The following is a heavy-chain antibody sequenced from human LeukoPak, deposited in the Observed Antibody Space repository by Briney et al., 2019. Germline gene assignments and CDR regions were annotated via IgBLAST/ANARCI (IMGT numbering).Heavy chain of an antibody. J-gene: IGHJ3*02. CDR3: ARVYCSSTSCYDDAFDI. CDR2: ISAYNGNT. V-gene: IGHV1-18*04. CDR1: GYTFTGYY. Sequence: ASVKVSCKASGYTFTGYYMHWVRQATGQGLEWMGWISAYNGNTNYAQKLQGRVTMTTDTSTSTAYMELRSLRSDDTAVYYCARVYCSSTSCYDDAFDIWGQGTMVTVSS. D-gene: IGHD2-2*01.